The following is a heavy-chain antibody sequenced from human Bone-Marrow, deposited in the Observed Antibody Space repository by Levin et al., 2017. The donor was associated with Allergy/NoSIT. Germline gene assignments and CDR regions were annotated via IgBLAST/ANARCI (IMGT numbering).Heavy chain of an antibody. Sequence: SCTVSGGSINNTNHYWSWIRQPAGKGLEWIGRMFAGGAATYNRSLRSRVTISIDTSKNQFSLKLTYVTAADTAVYYCARDETFNSWHTGWFDPWGQGTLVTVSS. J-gene: IGHJ5*02. CDR1: GGSINNTNHY. CDR2: MFAGGAA. V-gene: IGHV4-61*02. D-gene: IGHD6-13*01. CDR3: ARDETFNSWHTGWFDP.